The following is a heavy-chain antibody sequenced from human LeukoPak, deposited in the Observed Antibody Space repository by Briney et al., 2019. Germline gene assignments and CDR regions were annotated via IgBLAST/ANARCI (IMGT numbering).Heavy chain of an antibody. CDR1: GFNFNNYA. Sequence: GSLKPFFSGSGFNFNNYAMALVRQGPSQGAEWVAFIRYDGSNKYYADSVKGRFTISRDNSKNTVSLQMNSLRGEDTAVYYCAKDDAWGRYKHWGQGTLVTVSS. D-gene: IGHD3-16*01. V-gene: IGHV3-30*02. J-gene: IGHJ1*01. CDR3: AKDDAWGRYKH. CDR2: IRYDGSNK.